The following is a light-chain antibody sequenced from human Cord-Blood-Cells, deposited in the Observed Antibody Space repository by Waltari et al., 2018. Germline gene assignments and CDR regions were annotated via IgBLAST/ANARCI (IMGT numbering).Light chain of an antibody. Sequence: DIQMTQSPSSLSASVGDRVTITCRASQSISSYLNWYQQKPGKAPKLLIYAASSLQSGVPARCSGSGSGTDFTLTISSLQPEEFATYYCQQSYSTPLFTFGPGTKVDIK. V-gene: IGKV1-39*01. CDR3: QQSYSTPLFT. J-gene: IGKJ3*01. CDR2: AAS. CDR1: QSISSY.